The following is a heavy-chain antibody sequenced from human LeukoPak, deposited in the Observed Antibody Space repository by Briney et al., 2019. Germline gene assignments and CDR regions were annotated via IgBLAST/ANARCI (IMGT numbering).Heavy chain of an antibody. CDR3: ARGIGSGYDLGFDY. V-gene: IGHV1-18*01. J-gene: IGHJ4*02. D-gene: IGHD5-12*01. Sequence: GAPVKVSCKASGYTFTSYGISWVRQAPGQGLEWMGWISAYNGNTNYAQKLQGRVTMTRDTSTIQGRVTMTRGTSTSTVHMELSSLRSEDTAVYYCARGIGSGYDLGFDYWGQGTLVTVSS. CDR2: ISAYNGNT. CDR1: GYTFTSYG.